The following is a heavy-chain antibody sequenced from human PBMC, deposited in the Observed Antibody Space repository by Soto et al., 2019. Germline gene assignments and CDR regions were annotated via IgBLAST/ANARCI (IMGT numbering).Heavy chain of an antibody. CDR1: GYTFTSYD. V-gene: IGHV1-8*01. CDR3: ARGPSVAPIYYYYYMDV. J-gene: IGHJ6*03. CDR2: MNPNSGNT. D-gene: IGHD6-19*01. Sequence: QVQLVQSGAEVKKPGASVNVSCKASGYTFTSYDINWVRQATVQVLEWMGWMNPNSGNTGYAQKFQVRGTMTRNTSISTAYMELSSLRSEDTAVYYCARGPSVAPIYYYYYMDVWGKGTTVTVSS.